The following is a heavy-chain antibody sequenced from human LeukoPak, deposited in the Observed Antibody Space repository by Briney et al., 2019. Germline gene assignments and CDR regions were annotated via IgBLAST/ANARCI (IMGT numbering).Heavy chain of an antibody. CDR3: ARDPDYYYYMDV. CDR2: ISSGNYI. CDR1: GFTFSDYY. V-gene: IGHV3-69-1*01. Sequence: GGSLRLSCAASGFTFSDYYMSWIRQAPGKGLEWVSYISSGNYIYYADSVKGRFTISRDNAKNSLYLQMNSLGAEDTAVYYCARDPDYYYYMDVWGKGTTVTVSS. J-gene: IGHJ6*03.